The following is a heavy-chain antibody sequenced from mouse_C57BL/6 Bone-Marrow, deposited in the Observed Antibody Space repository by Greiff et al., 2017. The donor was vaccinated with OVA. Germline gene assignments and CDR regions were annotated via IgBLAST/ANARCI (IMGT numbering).Heavy chain of an antibody. Sequence: EVNVVESGGGLVKPGGSLKLSCAASGFTFSSYAMSWVRQTPEKRLEWVATISDGGSYTYYPDNVKGRFTISRDNAKNNLYLQMSHLKSEDTAMYYCARDLAVVAFYWYFDVWGTGTTVTVSS. D-gene: IGHD1-1*01. CDR2: ISDGGSYT. V-gene: IGHV5-4*01. CDR3: ARDLAVVAFYWYFDV. CDR1: GFTFSSYA. J-gene: IGHJ1*03.